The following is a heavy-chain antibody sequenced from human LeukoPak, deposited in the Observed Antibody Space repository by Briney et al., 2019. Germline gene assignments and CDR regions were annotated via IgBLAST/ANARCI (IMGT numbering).Heavy chain of an antibody. CDR2: IYYSGST. CDR1: GGSISNFY. D-gene: IGHD5-18*01. V-gene: IGHV4-59*01. J-gene: IGHJ4*02. CDR3: ASIDQVETTMGGYYFDY. Sequence: SETLPLTCTVSGGSISNFYWSWIRQPPGKGLEWIGYIYYSGSTNYNPSLKSRVTISVDTSKNQFSLKLSSVTAADTAVYYCASIDQVETTMGGYYFDYWGQGTLVTVSS.